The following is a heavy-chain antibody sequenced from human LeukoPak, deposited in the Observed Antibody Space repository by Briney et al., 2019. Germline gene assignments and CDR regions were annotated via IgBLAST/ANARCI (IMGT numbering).Heavy chain of an antibody. CDR2: VDPEDGET. D-gene: IGHD5-18*01. CDR3: ATLGDTARTGNAFDI. V-gene: IGHV1-69-2*01. J-gene: IGHJ3*02. Sequence: ASVKVSCKVSGYTFTDYYMHWVPQAPGKGLEWMGLVDPEDGETIYAEKFQGRVTITADTSTDTAYMELSSLRSEDTAVYYCATLGDTARTGNAFDIWGQGTMVTVSS. CDR1: GYTFTDYY.